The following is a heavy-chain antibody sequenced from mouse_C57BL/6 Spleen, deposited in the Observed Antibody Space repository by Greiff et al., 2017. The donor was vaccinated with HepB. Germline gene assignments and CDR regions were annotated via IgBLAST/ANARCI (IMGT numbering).Heavy chain of an antibody. CDR2: INPSSGYT. J-gene: IGHJ1*03. Sequence: QVQLKQSGAELAKPGASVKLSCKASGYTFTSYWMHWVKQRPGQGLEWIGYINPSSGYTKYNQKFKDKATLTADKSSSTAYMQLSSLTYEDSAVYYCAREGSPITTVVATHWYFDVWGTGTTVTVSS. D-gene: IGHD1-1*01. V-gene: IGHV1-7*01. CDR1: GYTFTSYW. CDR3: AREGSPITTVVATHWYFDV.